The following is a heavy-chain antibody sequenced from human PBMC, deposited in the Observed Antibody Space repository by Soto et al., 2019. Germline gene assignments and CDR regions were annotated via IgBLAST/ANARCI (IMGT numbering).Heavy chain of an antibody. Sequence: GGSLRLSCAASGFTFSSYEMNWVRQAPGKGLEWVSYISSSGSTIYYADSVKGRFTISRDNAKNSLYLQMNSLRAEDTAVYYCARDSSGWYGIGAFDIWGQGTMVTVSS. CDR2: ISSSGSTI. CDR1: GFTFSSYE. D-gene: IGHD6-19*01. J-gene: IGHJ3*02. CDR3: ARDSSGWYGIGAFDI. V-gene: IGHV3-48*03.